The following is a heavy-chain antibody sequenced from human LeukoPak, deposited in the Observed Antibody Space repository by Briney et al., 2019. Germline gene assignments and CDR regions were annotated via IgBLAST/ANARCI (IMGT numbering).Heavy chain of an antibody. CDR2: ISSSSSYI. CDR1: GFTFSAYS. Sequence: GGSLRLSCAASGFTFSAYSMNWVRQAPGKGLEWVSSISSSSSYINYADSVKGRFTTSRDNSPSTLYLQMSSLRVEDTAMYYCAKEATDCSGGSCYSYYFNSWGQGTLVTVSS. CDR3: AKEATDCSGGSCYSYYFNS. V-gene: IGHV3-21*01. D-gene: IGHD2-15*01. J-gene: IGHJ4*02.